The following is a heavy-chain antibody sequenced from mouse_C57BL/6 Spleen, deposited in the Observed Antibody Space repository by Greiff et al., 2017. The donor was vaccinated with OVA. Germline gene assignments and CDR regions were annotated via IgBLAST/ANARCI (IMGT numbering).Heavy chain of an antibody. J-gene: IGHJ2*01. CDR1: GFTFSSYA. D-gene: IGHD3-2*02. Sequence: EVQLVESGGGLVKPGGSLKLSCAASGFTFSSYAMSWVRQTPEKRLEWVATISDGGSYTYYPDNVKGRFTISRDNAKNNLYLQMSHLKSEDTAMYYCARDRGAQALYDYWGQGTTLTVSS. CDR2: ISDGGSYT. V-gene: IGHV5-4*01. CDR3: ARDRGAQALYDY.